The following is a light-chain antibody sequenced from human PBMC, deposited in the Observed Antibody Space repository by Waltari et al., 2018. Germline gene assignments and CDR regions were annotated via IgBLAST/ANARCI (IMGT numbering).Light chain of an antibody. CDR3: QQYYSRRT. CDR1: QSILYNSNDKNY. V-gene: IGKV4-1*01. CDR2: WAS. J-gene: IGKJ1*01. Sequence: IVMTQSPDSLAVSLGERATINCKSSQSILYNSNDKNYLAWYQPKPGRPPKLRIYWASTRESGVTDRFSGNGSGTDFTLTISSLQAEDVAVYYGQQYYSRRTFGQGTKVEI.